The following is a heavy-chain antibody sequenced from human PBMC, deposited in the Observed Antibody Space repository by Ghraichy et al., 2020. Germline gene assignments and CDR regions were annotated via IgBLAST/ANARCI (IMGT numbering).Heavy chain of an antibody. CDR3: ARAAGSSWSSNWFDP. J-gene: IGHJ5*02. CDR1: GGSITNYY. D-gene: IGHD6-13*01. V-gene: IGHV4-4*07. CDR2: IYSSGGT. Sequence: GSLRLSCTVSGGSITNYYWNWIRQPAGKGLEWIGRIYSSGGTNYKPSLKSRVTMSVDTSKNQFSLKLSSVTAADTAVYYCARAAGSSWSSNWFDPWGQGTLVTVSS.